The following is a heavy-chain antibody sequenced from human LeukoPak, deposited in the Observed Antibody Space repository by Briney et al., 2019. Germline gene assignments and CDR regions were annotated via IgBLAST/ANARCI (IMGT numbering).Heavy chain of an antibody. CDR2: FDPEDGET. CDR1: GYTLTELS. V-gene: IGHV1-24*01. Sequence: ASVKVSCKVSGYTLTELSMHWVRQAPGKGLEWMGGFDPEDGETIYAQKFQGRVTMTEDTSTDTAYMELSSLRSEDTAVYYCATAPLYSSSWYPYYYYGMDVWGQGTTVTVSS. D-gene: IGHD6-13*01. J-gene: IGHJ6*02. CDR3: ATAPLYSSSWYPYYYYGMDV.